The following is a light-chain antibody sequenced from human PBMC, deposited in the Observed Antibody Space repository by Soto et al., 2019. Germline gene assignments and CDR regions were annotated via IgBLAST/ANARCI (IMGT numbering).Light chain of an antibody. V-gene: IGKV2-30*01. CDR1: QGLVYSDGNTF. CDR2: QVS. Sequence: DVVMTQSPLSLSVTLGQPASISCRSSQGLVYSDGNTFLNWFHQRPGQSPRRLIYQVSNRDSGVPDRFSGSGSGNDYTLTISGVEAEDVGIYCCVQGTHWPWTFGQGTKVEIK. J-gene: IGKJ1*01. CDR3: VQGTHWPWT.